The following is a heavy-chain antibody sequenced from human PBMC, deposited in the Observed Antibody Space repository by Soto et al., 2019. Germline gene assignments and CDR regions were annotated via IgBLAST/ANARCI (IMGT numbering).Heavy chain of an antibody. CDR3: ARGILTDQPGRSGHFDY. V-gene: IGHV4-30-2*01. CDR1: GGSISSGGYS. CDR2: IYHSGST. D-gene: IGHD3-9*01. J-gene: IGHJ4*02. Sequence: SETLSLTCAVSGGSISSGGYSWSWIRQPPGKGLEWIGYIYHSGSTYYNPSLKSRVTISVDRSKNQFSLKLSSVTAADTAVYYCARGILTDQPGRSGHFDYWGQGTLVTVSS.